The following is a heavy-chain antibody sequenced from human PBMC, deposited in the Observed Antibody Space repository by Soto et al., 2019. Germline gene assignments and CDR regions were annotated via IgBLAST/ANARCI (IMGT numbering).Heavy chain of an antibody. Sequence: GGSLRLSCAASGFTFSSYSMNWVRQAPGKGLEWVSYISSSSSTIYYADSVKGRFTISRDNAKNSLYLQMNSLRAEDTAVYYCARDQNFWSGHDYYYYYMDVWGKGTTVTVSS. J-gene: IGHJ6*03. D-gene: IGHD3-3*01. CDR1: GFTFSSYS. CDR2: ISSSSSTI. CDR3: ARDQNFWSGHDYYYYYMDV. V-gene: IGHV3-48*01.